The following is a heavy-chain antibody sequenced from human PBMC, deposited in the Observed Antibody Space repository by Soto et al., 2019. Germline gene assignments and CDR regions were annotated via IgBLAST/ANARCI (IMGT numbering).Heavy chain of an antibody. CDR3: VNTGPLAAAGIPIPYQH. Sequence: EVQLLESGGGLVQPGGSLRLSCAASGFTFSSYAMSWVRQAPGKGLEWVSAISGSGGSTYYADSVKGRFTISRDNSKNTLYLQMNSLRAEDTAVYYCVNTGPLAAAGIPIPYQHWGQGTLVTVSS. CDR2: ISGSGGST. V-gene: IGHV3-23*01. CDR1: GFTFSSYA. J-gene: IGHJ1*01. D-gene: IGHD6-13*01.